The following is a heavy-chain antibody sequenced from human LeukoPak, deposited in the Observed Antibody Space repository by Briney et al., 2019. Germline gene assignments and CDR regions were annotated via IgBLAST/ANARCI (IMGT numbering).Heavy chain of an antibody. CDR2: ISSSGSTI. J-gene: IGHJ4*02. Sequence: PGGSLRFSCAASGFTFSDYYMSWIRQAPGKGLEWVSYISSSGSTIYYADSVKGRFTISRDNAKNSLYLQMNSLRAEDTAVYYCARDYYYDSSGYLRYWGQGTLVTVSS. D-gene: IGHD3-22*01. V-gene: IGHV3-11*01. CDR1: GFTFSDYY. CDR3: ARDYYYDSSGYLRY.